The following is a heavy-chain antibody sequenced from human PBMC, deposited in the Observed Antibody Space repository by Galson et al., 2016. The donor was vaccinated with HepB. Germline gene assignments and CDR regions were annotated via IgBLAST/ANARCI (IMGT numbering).Heavy chain of an antibody. J-gene: IGHJ6*02. CDR1: GFTVSSNY. CDR2: IYSGGTT. Sequence: SLRLSCAASGFTVSSNYMSWVRQAPGKGLEWVSVIYSGGTTYYADSVKGRFTISRDNSKNTLYLQMNSLRPEDTTVYYCAREQVEASYYGSGSGYYYYYGMDIGGQGTTVIVSS. CDR3: AREQVEASYYGSGSGYYYYYGMDI. D-gene: IGHD3-10*01. V-gene: IGHV3-53*01.